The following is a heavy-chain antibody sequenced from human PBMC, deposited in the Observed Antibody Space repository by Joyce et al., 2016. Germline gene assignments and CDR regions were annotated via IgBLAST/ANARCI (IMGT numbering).Heavy chain of an antibody. CDR2: ICGNDDE. J-gene: IGHJ4*02. D-gene: IGHD3-10*01. CDR1: GFSLSSSEVA. Sequence: QITLKESGPTVVKPTQTLTLTCTFSGFSLSSSEVAVGWIRPPPEKALEWLALICGNDDERYGPSLKSRLTIPKDTSKNQVVLTMTNMDPVDTATYYCAHTLPTYYYGPGNANYFDYWGQGILVTVSS. CDR3: AHTLPTYYYGPGNANYFDY. V-gene: IGHV2-5*01.